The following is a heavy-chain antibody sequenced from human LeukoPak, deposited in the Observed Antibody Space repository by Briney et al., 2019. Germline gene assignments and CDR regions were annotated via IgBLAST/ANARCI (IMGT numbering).Heavy chain of an antibody. CDR3: ARHHNSYGPCYNWFDP. J-gene: IGHJ5*02. CDR2: IYYSGST. CDR1: GGSISSSSYY. V-gene: IGHV4-39*01. D-gene: IGHD5-18*01. Sequence: PSETLSLTCTVSGGSISSSSYYWGWIRQPPGKGPEWMGSIYYSGSTYYNPSLKSRVTISVDTSKNQFSLKLSSVTAADTAVYYCARHHNSYGPCYNWFDPWGQGTLVTVSS.